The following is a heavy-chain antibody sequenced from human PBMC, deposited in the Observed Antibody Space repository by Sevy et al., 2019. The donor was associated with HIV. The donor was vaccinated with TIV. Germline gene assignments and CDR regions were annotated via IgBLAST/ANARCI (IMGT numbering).Heavy chain of an antibody. J-gene: IGHJ4*02. CDR2: ISGSGGST. V-gene: IGHV3-23*01. CDR1: GFTFSSYA. CDR3: AKDSVAVAGPDPFDY. D-gene: IGHD6-19*01. Sequence: GVSLRLSCAASGFTFSSYAMSWVRQAPGKGLEWVSAISGSGGSTYYADSVKGRFTISRDNSKNTLYLQMNSLRAEDTAVYYCAKDSVAVAGPDPFDYWGQGTLVTVSS.